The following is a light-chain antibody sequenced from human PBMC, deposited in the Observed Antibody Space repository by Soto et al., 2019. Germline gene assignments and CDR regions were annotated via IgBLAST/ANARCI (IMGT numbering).Light chain of an antibody. V-gene: IGKV3-20*01. Sequence: EIVVTQSPDTLSLSPGERATLSCRASQSVGTSYLAWYQQKPGQAPRLLIYAASSRATGIPDRFTGSGSGTDFALTISRLEPEDFAVYFCQQHGSSPLTFGGGTKVEIK. CDR2: AAS. CDR1: QSVGTSY. J-gene: IGKJ4*01. CDR3: QQHGSSPLT.